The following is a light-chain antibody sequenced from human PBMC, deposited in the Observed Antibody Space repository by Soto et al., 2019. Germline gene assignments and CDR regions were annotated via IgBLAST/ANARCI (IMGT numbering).Light chain of an antibody. Sequence: EIVLTQSPATLSLSPGERATLSCRASQSVSNFLAWYQQKPGQAPRLLMYDTSNRAPGIPARFSGSGSGTDFTLTISSLEPEDFAVYFCQQRSKFLWTFGQGTKVHI. CDR2: DTS. CDR1: QSVSNF. CDR3: QQRSKFLWT. J-gene: IGKJ1*01. V-gene: IGKV3-11*01.